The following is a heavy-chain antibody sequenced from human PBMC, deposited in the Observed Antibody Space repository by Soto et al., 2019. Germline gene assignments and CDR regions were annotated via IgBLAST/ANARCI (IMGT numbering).Heavy chain of an antibody. CDR2: INHSGST. D-gene: IGHD6-6*01. V-gene: IGHV4-34*01. CDR1: GGSFSGYY. J-gene: IGHJ4*02. CDR3: ARRRIAARPSSGLYYFDY. Sequence: SETLSLTCAVYGGSFSGYYWSWIRQPPGKGLEWIGEINHSGSTNYNPSLKSRVTISVDTSKNQFSLKLSSVTAADTAVYYCARRRIAARPSSGLYYFDYWGQGTLVTVPQ.